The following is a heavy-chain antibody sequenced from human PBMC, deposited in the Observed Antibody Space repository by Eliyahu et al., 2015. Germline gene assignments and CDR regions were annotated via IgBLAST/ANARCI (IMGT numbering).Heavy chain of an antibody. D-gene: IGHD2-8*01. CDR3: ARDRALPGVGEGIDY. CDR1: GFTFXSXG. CDR2: IWYDGSNK. Sequence: QVQLVESGGGVVQPGRSLRLPCAASGFTFXSXGXHWVRQAPGKGLEWVAVIWYDGSNKYYADSVKGRFTISRDNSKNTLYLQMNSLRAEDTAVYYCARDRALPGVGEGIDYWGQGTLVTVSS. V-gene: IGHV3-33*01. J-gene: IGHJ4*02.